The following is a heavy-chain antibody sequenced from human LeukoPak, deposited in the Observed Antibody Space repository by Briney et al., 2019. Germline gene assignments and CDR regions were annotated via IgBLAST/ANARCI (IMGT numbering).Heavy chain of an antibody. D-gene: IGHD6-19*01. J-gene: IGHJ3*02. V-gene: IGHV5-51*01. Sequence: GESLKISCKGSGYSFTSYWIGWVRQMPGKGLEWMGIIYPGDSDTRYSPSFQGQVTISADKSISTAYLQWSSLKASDTAMYYCARLDAAHHSSGWYTDAFDIWGQGTMVTVSS. CDR2: IYPGDSDT. CDR3: ARLDAAHHSSGWYTDAFDI. CDR1: GYSFTSYW.